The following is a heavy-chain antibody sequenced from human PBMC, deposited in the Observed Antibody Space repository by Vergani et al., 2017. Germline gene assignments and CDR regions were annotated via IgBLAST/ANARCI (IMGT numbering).Heavy chain of an antibody. V-gene: IGHV3-30*02. J-gene: IGHJ5*02. CDR1: GFTLSNYD. D-gene: IGHD3-16*01. CDR3: ARDSGGYVWGSYEAWFDP. Sequence: QVQLVESGGGVVQRGGSLRLSCATSGFTLSNYDMQWIRQGPGKGLEFVAFIQFDGSNQYYADSVKGRFTLSRDFSKNTLYLQMNSLRTDDTATYYCARDSGGYVWGSYEAWFDPWGQGTLVTVSS. CDR2: IQFDGSNQ.